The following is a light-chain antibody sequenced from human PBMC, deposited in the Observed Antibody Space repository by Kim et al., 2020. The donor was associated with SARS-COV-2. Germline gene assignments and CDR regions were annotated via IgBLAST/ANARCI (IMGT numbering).Light chain of an antibody. CDR3: CSYAGSSTFVV. J-gene: IGLJ2*01. Sequence: QSALTQPASVSGSPGQSITISCTGTSSDVGTYNLVSWYQQHPGKAPELMIYEVNKRPSGVSDRFSGSKSGNTASLTISGLQAEDEADYYCCSYAGSSTFVVFGGGTQLTVL. CDR1: SSDVGTYNL. CDR2: EVN. V-gene: IGLV2-23*02.